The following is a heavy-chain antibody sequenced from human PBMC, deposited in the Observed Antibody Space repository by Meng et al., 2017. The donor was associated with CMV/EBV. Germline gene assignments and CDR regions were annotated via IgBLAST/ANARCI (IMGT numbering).Heavy chain of an antibody. V-gene: IGHV1-8*03. Sequence: GGSLRLSCAASGYTFTSYYMHWVRQATGQGLEWMGWMNPSSGNTGYAQKFQGRVTITRDTSISTAYMELSSLRSEGTAVYYCARGHGSVSCSYYYYGMDVWGQGTTVTVSS. J-gene: IGHJ6*02. CDR3: ARGHGSVSCSYYYYGMDV. D-gene: IGHD2-15*01. CDR2: MNPSSGNT. CDR1: GYTFTSYY.